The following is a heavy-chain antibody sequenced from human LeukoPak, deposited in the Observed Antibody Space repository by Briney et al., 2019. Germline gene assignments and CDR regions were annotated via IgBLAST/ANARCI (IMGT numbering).Heavy chain of an antibody. V-gene: IGHV3-30*02. CDR3: ARATPITMIVVVITTPGY. J-gene: IGHJ4*02. Sequence: GGSLRLSCAASGFTFSSYGMHWVRQAPGKGLEWVAFIRCDGSNKYYADSVKGRFTISRDNSKNTLYLQMNSLRAEDTAVYYCARATPITMIVVVITTPGYWGQGTLVTVSS. CDR2: IRCDGSNK. CDR1: GFTFSSYG. D-gene: IGHD3-22*01.